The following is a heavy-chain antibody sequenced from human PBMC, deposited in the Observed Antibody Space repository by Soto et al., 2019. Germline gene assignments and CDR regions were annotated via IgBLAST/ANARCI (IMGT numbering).Heavy chain of an antibody. CDR2: IYYSGST. CDR3: ARHHDS. J-gene: IGHJ4*02. V-gene: IGHV4-59*08. CDR1: SDSISSYY. Sequence: SSETLSLTCTVSSDSISSYYWSWIRQPPGKGLEWIGYIYYSGSTNYNPSLKSRVTISVDTSKNQFSLKLSSVTAADTAVYYCARHHDSWGQGTLVTVSS.